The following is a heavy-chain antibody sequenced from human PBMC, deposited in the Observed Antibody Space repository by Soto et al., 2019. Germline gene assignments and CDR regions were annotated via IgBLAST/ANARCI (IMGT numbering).Heavy chain of an antibody. CDR1: GFTFSSYA. Sequence: QVQLVESGGGVVQPGRSLRLSCAASGFTFSSYAMHWVRQAPGKGLEWVAVISYDGSNKYYADSVKGRFTISRDNSKDTLYLQMNSLRAEDTAVYYCAREGIRYFDWLALGGYFAYGGQGTLVTVSS. CDR2: ISYDGSNK. V-gene: IGHV3-30-3*01. D-gene: IGHD3-9*01. CDR3: AREGIRYFDWLALGGYFAY. J-gene: IGHJ4*02.